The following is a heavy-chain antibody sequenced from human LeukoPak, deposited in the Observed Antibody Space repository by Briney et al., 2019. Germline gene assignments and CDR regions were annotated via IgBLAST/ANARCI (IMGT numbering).Heavy chain of an antibody. CDR1: GFTFSNAW. V-gene: IGHV3-7*01. J-gene: IGHJ3*01. CDR2: IKQDGSEK. Sequence: GGSLRLSCAASGFTFSNAWMSWVRQAPGKGLEWVANIKQDGSEKYYVDSVKGRFTISRDNAKNSVYLQMNSLRAEDTAVYYCARGFDGANAFDLWGQGTLVTVSS. CDR3: ARGFDGANAFDL.